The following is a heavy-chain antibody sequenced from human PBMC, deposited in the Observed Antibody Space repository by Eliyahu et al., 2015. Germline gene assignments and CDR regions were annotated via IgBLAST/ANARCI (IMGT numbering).Heavy chain of an antibody. CDR1: XGXFSSYA. CDR2: IIPIIGIA. D-gene: IGHD6-13*01. CDR3: ARDRPPGHSSSWEGWFDP. J-gene: IGHJ5*02. V-gene: IGHV1-69*09. Sequence: QVQLVQSGAEVKKPGSSVKVSXKASXGXFSSYAXSWVRQAPGQGLEWMGRIIPIIGIANYAQKFQGRVTITADKSTSTAYMELSSLRSEDTAVYYCARDRPPGHSSSWEGWFDPWGQGTLVTVSS.